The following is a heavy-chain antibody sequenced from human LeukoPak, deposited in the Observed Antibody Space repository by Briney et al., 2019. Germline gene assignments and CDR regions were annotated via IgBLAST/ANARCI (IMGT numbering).Heavy chain of an antibody. J-gene: IGHJ4*02. D-gene: IGHD6-13*01. CDR3: ARHASPSSWVDY. CDR1: GGSISSYY. V-gene: IGHV4-59*08. CDR2: IYYSGTT. Sequence: SETLSLTCTGSGGSISSYYWSWIRQPPGKGLEWIGYIYYSGTTNYNPSLKSRVTISVDTSKNQFSLKLSSVTAADTAVYYCARHASPSSWVDYWGQGTLVTVSS.